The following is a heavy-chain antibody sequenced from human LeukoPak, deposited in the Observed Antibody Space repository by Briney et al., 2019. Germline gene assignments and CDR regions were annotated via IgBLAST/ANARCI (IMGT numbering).Heavy chain of an antibody. V-gene: IGHV3-23*01. D-gene: IGHD3-22*01. J-gene: IGHJ4*02. CDR1: GFTFSYYY. CDR2: ISGSGGST. Sequence: GGSLRLSCAASGFTFSYYYMSWVRQAPGKGLEWVSAISGSGGSTYYADSVKGRFTISRDNSKNTLYLQMNSLRAEDTAVYYCAKVRGGYYKTNPPDYWGQGTLVTVSS. CDR3: AKVRGGYYKTNPPDY.